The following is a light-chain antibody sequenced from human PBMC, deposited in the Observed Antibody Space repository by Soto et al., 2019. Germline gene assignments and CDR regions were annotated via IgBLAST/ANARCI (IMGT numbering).Light chain of an antibody. Sequence: IQMTQSPSSLSASVGDRVTITCRASQSISSYLNWYHQKPGKAPKLLIYAASSLQSGVPSRFSGSGSGTDFTLTISSLQPEDFETYYCQQSYSTLALTFGGGTKVEIK. CDR3: QQSYSTLALT. CDR1: QSISSY. J-gene: IGKJ4*01. CDR2: AAS. V-gene: IGKV1-39*01.